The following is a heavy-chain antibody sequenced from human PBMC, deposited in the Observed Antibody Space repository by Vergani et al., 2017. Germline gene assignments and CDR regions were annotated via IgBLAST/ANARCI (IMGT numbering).Heavy chain of an antibody. Sequence: QVQLQESGPGLVKPSQTLSLTCTVAGGSISSGGYYWSWIRQHPGKGLEWIGYIYYSGSTYYNPSLKSRVTISVDTSKNLFSLKLSSVTAADTAVYYCARDNYSLDAFYIWGQGTMVTVSS. D-gene: IGHD4-11*01. V-gene: IGHV4-31*03. CDR1: GGSISSGGYY. CDR3: ARDNYSLDAFYI. J-gene: IGHJ3*02. CDR2: IYYSGST.